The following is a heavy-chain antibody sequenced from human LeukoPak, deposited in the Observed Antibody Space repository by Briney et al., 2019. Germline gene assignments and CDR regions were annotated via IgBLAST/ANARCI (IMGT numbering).Heavy chain of an antibody. CDR2: INWNGGST. V-gene: IGHV3-20*04. D-gene: IGHD2-2*01. CDR1: GFTFDDYG. J-gene: IGHJ3*02. CDR3: ASYCSSTSCYANDAFDI. Sequence: GGSLRLSCAASGFTFDDYGMSWVRQAPGKGLEWVSGINWNGGSTGYADSVKGRFTISRDNAKNSLYLQMNSLRAEDTALYYCASYCSSTSCYANDAFDIWGQGTMVTVSS.